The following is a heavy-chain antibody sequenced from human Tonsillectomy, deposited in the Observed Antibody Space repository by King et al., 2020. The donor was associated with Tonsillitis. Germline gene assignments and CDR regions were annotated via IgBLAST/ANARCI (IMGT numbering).Heavy chain of an antibody. CDR2: ISSSGSTI. D-gene: IGHD6-13*01. Sequence: VQLVQAGGGLVKPGGSLRLSCAASGFTFRDYYMSWIRQAPGEGLVWGSYISSSGSTIYYADSVKGRFTISRDNAKNSLYLQMNSLRAEDTAVYYCARDRLIAGLDYWGQGTLVTVSS. CDR1: GFTFRDYY. CDR3: ARDRLIAGLDY. J-gene: IGHJ4*02. V-gene: IGHV3-11*01.